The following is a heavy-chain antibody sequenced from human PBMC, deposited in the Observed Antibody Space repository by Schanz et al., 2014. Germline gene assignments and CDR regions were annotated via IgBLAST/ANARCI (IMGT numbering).Heavy chain of an antibody. V-gene: IGHV4-30-4*07. J-gene: IGHJ6*02. Sequence: QVQLQASGPRLVKPSQTLSLTCTVSGGSISSGAYSWSWIRQPPGKRPEWIGYIYSSGSTYYNPSLKSRVSMSKDPAKNQFPLKMSAVTAADTAVYYCARDRGMTTSDYYYGMDVWGQGTTVTVSS. CDR2: IYSSGST. CDR1: GGSISSGAYS. CDR3: ARDRGMTTSDYYYGMDV. D-gene: IGHD4-17*01.